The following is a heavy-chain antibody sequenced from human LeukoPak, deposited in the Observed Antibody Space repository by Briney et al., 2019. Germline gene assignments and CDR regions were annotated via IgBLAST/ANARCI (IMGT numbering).Heavy chain of an antibody. D-gene: IGHD3-22*01. CDR3: ASKRSGYYSGFFDY. CDR1: GGSISSSDYY. Sequence: SETLSLTCTVPGGSISSSDYYWGWIRQPPGRGLEWIGSIYYSGSTYYSPSLKSRVTISVDTSKNQFSLKLNSLTAADTAVYYCASKRSGYYSGFFDYWGQGTLVTVSS. CDR2: IYYSGST. V-gene: IGHV4-39*01. J-gene: IGHJ4*02.